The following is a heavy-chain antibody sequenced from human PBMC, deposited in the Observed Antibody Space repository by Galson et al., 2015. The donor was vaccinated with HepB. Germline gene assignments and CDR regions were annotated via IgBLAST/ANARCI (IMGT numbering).Heavy chain of an antibody. CDR2: IKGDGSST. Sequence: SLRLSCAASGFTFSSYWMHWVRQAPGKGLVWVSRIKGDGSSTSYAGSVKGRFTISRDNAKNTLYLQMNSLRAEDTAVYYCASLGWGGSDYWGQGTLVTVSS. J-gene: IGHJ4*02. CDR3: ASLGWGGSDY. CDR1: GFTFSSYW. D-gene: IGHD2-15*01. V-gene: IGHV3-74*01.